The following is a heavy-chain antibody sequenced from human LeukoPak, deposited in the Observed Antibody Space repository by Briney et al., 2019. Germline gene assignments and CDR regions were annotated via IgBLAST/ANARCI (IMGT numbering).Heavy chain of an antibody. V-gene: IGHV4-59*01. CDR3: ARGGGYASPIGY. CDR2: IYHSGST. D-gene: IGHD5-12*01. Sequence: SETLSLTCTLSGGSISTYYWSWILQPPGKGLGWIGYIYHSGSTNYNPSLKSRVTISVDTSKNQFSLKLSSVTAADTAVYYCARGGGYASPIGYWGQGALVTVSS. J-gene: IGHJ4*02. CDR1: GGSISTYY.